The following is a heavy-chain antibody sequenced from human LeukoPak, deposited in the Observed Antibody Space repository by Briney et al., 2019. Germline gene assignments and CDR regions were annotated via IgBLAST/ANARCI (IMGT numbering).Heavy chain of an antibody. J-gene: IGHJ4*02. CDR1: GFTFSSYG. CDR2: ISYDGSNK. Sequence: PGGSLRLSCAASGFTFSSYGMHWARQAPGKGLEWVAVISYDGSNKYYADSVKGRFTISRDNSKNTLYLQMNSLRAEDTAVYYCAKDLLAVAESFDYWGQGTLVTVSS. CDR3: AKDLLAVAESFDY. V-gene: IGHV3-30*18. D-gene: IGHD6-19*01.